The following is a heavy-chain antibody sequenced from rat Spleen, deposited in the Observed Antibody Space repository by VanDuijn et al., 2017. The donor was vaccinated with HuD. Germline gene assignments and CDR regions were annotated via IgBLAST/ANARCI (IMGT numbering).Heavy chain of an antibody. CDR2: IIYDGSRT. V-gene: IGHV5S10*01. CDR3: ATSGYTTDYFYPLVGY. Sequence: EVQLVESGGDLVQPGRSLKLSCAASGFTFSDYNMAWVRQAPKKGLEWVATIIYDGSRTYYRDSVKGRFTISRDNAKSTLYLQMDSLRSEYTATYYCATSGYTTDYFYPLVGYWGQGVMVTVSS. J-gene: IGHJ2*01. D-gene: IGHD1-6*01. CDR1: GFTFSDYN.